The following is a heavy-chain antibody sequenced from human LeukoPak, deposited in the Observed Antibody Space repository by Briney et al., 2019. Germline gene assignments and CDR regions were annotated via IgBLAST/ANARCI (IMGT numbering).Heavy chain of an antibody. Sequence: PGGSLRLSCAASGFTVSNNYMSWVRQAPGKQLEWVSDIYSDGTTFYADSVKGRFTISRDNSKNTLYLQMNSLRAEDTAVYYCAKDRDDAFDIWGQGTMVTVSS. V-gene: IGHV3-53*01. CDR1: GFTVSNNY. CDR2: IYSDGTT. CDR3: AKDRDDAFDI. J-gene: IGHJ3*02.